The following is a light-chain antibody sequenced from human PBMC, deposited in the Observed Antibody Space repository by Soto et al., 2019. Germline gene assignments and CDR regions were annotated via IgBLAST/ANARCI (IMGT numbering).Light chain of an antibody. J-gene: IGLJ1*01. V-gene: IGLV2-14*01. CDR1: SSDVGGYNY. Sequence: QSVLTQPASVSGSPGQSITISCTGTSSDVGGYNYVSWYQQHPGKAPKFMIYDVSYRPSGVSNRFSGSKSGNTASLTISGLQAEDEADYYCSSYTPSNTRQIVFGTGTKVTVL. CDR3: SSYTPSNTRQIV. CDR2: DVS.